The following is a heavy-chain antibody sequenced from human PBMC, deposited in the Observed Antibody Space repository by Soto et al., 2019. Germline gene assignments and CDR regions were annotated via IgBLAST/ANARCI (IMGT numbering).Heavy chain of an antibody. CDR3: ASSTSYAMGDYYYYYMDV. J-gene: IGHJ6*03. D-gene: IGHD2-2*01. V-gene: IGHV1-46*03. CDR1: GYTFTSYY. Sequence: ASVKVSCKASGYTFTSYYMHWVRQAPGQGLEWMGIINPSGGSTSYAQKFQGRVTMTRGTSTSTVYMELSSLRSEDTAVYYCASSTSYAMGDYYYYYMDVWGKGTTVTVSS. CDR2: INPSGGST.